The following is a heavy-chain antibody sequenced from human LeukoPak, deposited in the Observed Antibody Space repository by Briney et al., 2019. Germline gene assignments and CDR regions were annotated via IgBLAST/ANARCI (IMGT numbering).Heavy chain of an antibody. Sequence: PGGSLRLSCAASGFTFSAYWMTWVRQAPGKGLEWVANIKQDGSEKYYVDSVKGRFTISRDNAKNSLYLQMNSLRAEDTAVYYCARGEQQLVQLGGYYYYYMDVWGKGTTVTVSS. V-gene: IGHV3-7*01. J-gene: IGHJ6*03. CDR2: IKQDGSEK. D-gene: IGHD6-13*01. CDR3: ARGEQQLVQLGGYYYYYMDV. CDR1: GFTFSAYW.